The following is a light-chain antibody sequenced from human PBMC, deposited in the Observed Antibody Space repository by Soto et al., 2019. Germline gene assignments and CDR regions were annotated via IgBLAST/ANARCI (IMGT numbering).Light chain of an antibody. CDR1: QSVSDK. J-gene: IGKJ2*01. CDR2: HAS. V-gene: IGKV3-15*01. CDR3: QQYNNWPPYT. Sequence: EIVMTQSPATVSVSPGERATLSCRASQSVSDKLAWYQQKPGQAPRLLIYHASARATGIPARFSGSGSGTEFTLTISGLQSEDFAVYYCQQYNNWPPYTFGQGTKVDI.